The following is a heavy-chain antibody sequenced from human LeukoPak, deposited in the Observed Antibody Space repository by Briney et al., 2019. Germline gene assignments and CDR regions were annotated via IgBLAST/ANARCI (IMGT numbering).Heavy chain of an antibody. V-gene: IGHV1-18*01. D-gene: IGHD3-10*01. CDR1: AYTFTSYG. J-gene: IGHJ4*02. Sequence: ASVKVSCNASAYTFTSYGISRVRQAPGQGLGWMGWISAYNGNTNYAQKLQGRVTMTTDTSTSTAYMELRSLRSDDTAVYYCARVYWVDDITMVRGVPPDYWGQGTLVTVSS. CDR2: ISAYNGNT. CDR3: ARVYWVDDITMVRGVPPDY.